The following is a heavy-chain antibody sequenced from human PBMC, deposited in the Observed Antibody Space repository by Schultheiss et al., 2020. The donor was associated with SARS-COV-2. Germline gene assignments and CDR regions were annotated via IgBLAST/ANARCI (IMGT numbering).Heavy chain of an antibody. Sequence: SETLSLTCTVSGGSINSSNYYWGWIRQPPGKGLEWIGSIYYSGNTYYNPSLKSRVTISVDTSTSKNQFSLKLSSVTAADTAVYYCARGHRHTRPIAYCGGDCYFNYWGQGTLVTVSS. J-gene: IGHJ4*02. CDR1: GGSINSSNYY. CDR3: ARGHRHTRPIAYCGGDCYFNY. D-gene: IGHD2-21*02. V-gene: IGHV4-39*01. CDR2: IYYSGNT.